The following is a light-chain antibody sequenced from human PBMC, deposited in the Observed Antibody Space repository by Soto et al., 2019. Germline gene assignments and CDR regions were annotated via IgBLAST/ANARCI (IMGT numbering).Light chain of an antibody. V-gene: IGKV3-15*01. CDR3: QQYNNWPYT. Sequence: EIVMTQSPATLSVSPGERATLSCRARQSVSSNLAWYQQKPGQAPRLLICGASTRATGIPARFSGTGSGTEFTLTISSLQSEDFAVYYCQQYNNWPYTFGQGTKLEIK. CDR1: QSVSSN. CDR2: GAS. J-gene: IGKJ2*01.